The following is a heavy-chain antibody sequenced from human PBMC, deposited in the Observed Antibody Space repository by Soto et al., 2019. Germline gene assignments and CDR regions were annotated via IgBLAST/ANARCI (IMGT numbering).Heavy chain of an antibody. CDR3: ARQWGGYYGSSGYYGFDEFDI. D-gene: IGHD3-22*01. CDR1: GYSFTSYW. J-gene: IGHJ3*02. V-gene: IGHV5-51*01. CDR2: NYPGDSDT. Sequence: RGQSLKISCKGSGYSFTSYWIGWVRQMPGQGLQWMRINYPGDSDTRYSPSFQGQVTISDDKSISTAYLQWSRLKVWDTSMYYCARQWGGYYGSSGYYGFDEFDIWGQGTMVNVSS.